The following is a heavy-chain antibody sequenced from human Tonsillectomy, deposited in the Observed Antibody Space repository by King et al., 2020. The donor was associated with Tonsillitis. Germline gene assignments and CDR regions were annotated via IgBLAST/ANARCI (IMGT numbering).Heavy chain of an antibody. Sequence: QLVQSGAEVKKPGASVKVSCKASGYTFTGYYMHWVRQAPGQGLEWMGWINPNSGGTNYAQKFQGRVTMTRDTSISTAYMELSGLRSDDTAVYYCARPHYGGGPTGSDYWGQGTLVTVSS. CDR1: GYTFTGYY. V-gene: IGHV1-2*02. CDR3: ARPHYGGGPTGSDY. D-gene: IGHD4-23*01. CDR2: INPNSGGT. J-gene: IGHJ4*02.